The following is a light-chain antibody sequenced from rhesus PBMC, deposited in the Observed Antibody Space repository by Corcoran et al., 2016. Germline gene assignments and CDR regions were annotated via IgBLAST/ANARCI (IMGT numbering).Light chain of an antibody. CDR3: SSYAGSNTYV. Sequence: QAALTQPRSVSGSPEQSVTISCPGTSSDIGGYNYVSWYQHHPGTAPKLMIYEVSKRPSGVSDRLSGSKSGNTASLPISGLQAEDEADYYCSSYAGSNTYVFGSGTKLTVL. CDR1: SSDIGGYNY. J-gene: IGLJ6*01. V-gene: IGLV2-32*02. CDR2: EVS.